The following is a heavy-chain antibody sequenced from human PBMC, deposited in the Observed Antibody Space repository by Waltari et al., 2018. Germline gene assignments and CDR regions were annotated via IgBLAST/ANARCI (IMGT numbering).Heavy chain of an antibody. V-gene: IGHV3-7*04. J-gene: IGHJ4*02. Sequence: EVQLVESGGGLVQPGGSLRLYCAASGFTFSNFWMGWARQASGKGRGWVANINQDGSGEYYVDSVKGRFTISRDNARNSLYLQMNSLRAEDTAVYYCQRGDYWGQGTLVTVSS. CDR3: QRGDY. CDR1: GFTFSNFW. CDR2: INQDGSGE.